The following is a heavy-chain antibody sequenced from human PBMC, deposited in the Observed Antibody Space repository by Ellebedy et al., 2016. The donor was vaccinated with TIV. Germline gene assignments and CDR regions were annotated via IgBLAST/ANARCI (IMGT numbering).Heavy chain of an antibody. CDR2: ISGSGGST. CDR3: AKRRVPGY. D-gene: IGHD3-10*01. J-gene: IGHJ4*02. V-gene: IGHV3-23*01. Sequence: GESLKISXAASGFTFSSYAMSWVRQAPGKGLEWVSAISGSGGSTYYADSVKGRFTISRDNSKNTLYLQMNSLRAEDTAVYYCAKRRVPGYWGQGTLVTVSS. CDR1: GFTFSSYA.